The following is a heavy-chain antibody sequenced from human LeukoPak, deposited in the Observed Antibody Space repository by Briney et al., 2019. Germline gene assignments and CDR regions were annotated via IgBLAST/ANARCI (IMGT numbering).Heavy chain of an antibody. CDR3: ASFSDYGGNFFDY. V-gene: IGHV4-59*08. CDR1: GGSISSYY. D-gene: IGHD4-23*01. CDR2: IYHNGRT. Sequence: SETLSLSCTVSGGSISSYYWSWIPQPPGKGLEWIGYIYHNGRTNYNPSLKSRVTISVDTSENQFSLKLSSVTAADTAVYYCASFSDYGGNFFDYWGQGTLVTVSS. J-gene: IGHJ4*02.